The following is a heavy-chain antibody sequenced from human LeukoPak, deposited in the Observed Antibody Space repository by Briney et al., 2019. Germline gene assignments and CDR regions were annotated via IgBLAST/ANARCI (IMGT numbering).Heavy chain of an antibody. V-gene: IGHV4-34*01. CDR1: GGSFSGYY. D-gene: IGHD2-15*01. Sequence: PSETLSLTCAVYGGSFSGYYWSWIRQPPGKGLEWIGEINHSGSTDYNPSLKSRVTISVDTSKNQFSLKLSSVTAADTAVYYCARGWGYCSGGSCYYSDYWGQGTLVTVSS. J-gene: IGHJ4*02. CDR3: ARGWGYCSGGSCYYSDY. CDR2: INHSGST.